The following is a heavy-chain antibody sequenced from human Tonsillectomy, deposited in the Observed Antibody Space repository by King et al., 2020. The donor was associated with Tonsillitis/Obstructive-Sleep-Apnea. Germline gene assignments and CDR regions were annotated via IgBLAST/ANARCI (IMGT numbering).Heavy chain of an antibody. CDR1: VITCSSYV. J-gene: IGHJ4*02. CDR2: LCCSVCGT. CDR3: AKAMVQGIIITIFDY. Sequence: VQLVDSGGGLVQPGGCIRLSVAASVITCSSYVMSWVVKSPGQGLEALSTLCCSVCGTYYADSVKGRLTISRDYSKNKRYLQMNSLRAEDTAVYYCAKAMVQGIIITIFDYWGQGTLVTVSS. V-gene: IGHV3-23*04. D-gene: IGHD3-10*01.